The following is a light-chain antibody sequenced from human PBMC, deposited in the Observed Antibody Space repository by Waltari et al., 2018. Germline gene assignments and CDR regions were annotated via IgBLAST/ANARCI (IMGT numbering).Light chain of an antibody. Sequence: QSALTQPRSVSGPPGQSVTISCTGTSSDGGGYNYVSWYQQHPGKAPKLMIHDVNKRPSAVPDRFSGSKTGNTAFLTSSGLQAEDEADYYYCSYAGSYIFGVFGGMTKLTVL. CDR2: DVN. J-gene: IGLJ2*01. CDR3: CSYAGSYIFGV. CDR1: SSDGGGYNY. V-gene: IGLV2-11*01.